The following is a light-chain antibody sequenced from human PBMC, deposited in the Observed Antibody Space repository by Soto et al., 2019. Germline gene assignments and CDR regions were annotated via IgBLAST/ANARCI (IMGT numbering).Light chain of an antibody. V-gene: IGLV1-51*01. CDR1: SANIGNNY. CDR3: GAWDGSLSVVL. CDR2: DSD. J-gene: IGLJ2*01. Sequence: QSVLTQPPSVSAAPGQKVTISCSGSSANIGNNYVSWYQHLPGTAPKLVIYDSDKRPSEIPDRFSGSKSGTSATLDITGLPTGDEADYYCGAWDGSLSVVLFGGGTKLTVL.